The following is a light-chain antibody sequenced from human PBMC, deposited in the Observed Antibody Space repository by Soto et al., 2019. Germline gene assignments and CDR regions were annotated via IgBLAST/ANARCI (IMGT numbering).Light chain of an antibody. V-gene: IGKV1-39*01. CDR1: QSISTY. CDR3: QQSYSTPPGT. J-gene: IGKJ1*01. Sequence: DIQMTQSPSSLSASVGDRVTITCRASQSISTYLIWYQQKPGKAPKLLIYATSSLQSGVPSRFSGSGFGTDFTLTISSLQPEDFATYYCQQSYSTPPGTFGQGTKVDI. CDR2: ATS.